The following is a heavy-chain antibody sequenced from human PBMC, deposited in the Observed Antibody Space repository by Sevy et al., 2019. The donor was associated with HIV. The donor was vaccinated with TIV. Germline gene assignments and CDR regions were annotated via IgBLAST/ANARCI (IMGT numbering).Heavy chain of an antibody. CDR1: GFTFSDYY. Sequence: GGSLRLSCAASGFTFSDYYMSWIRQAPGKGLEWVSYISSSSSYTNYADSVKGRFTISRDNAKNSLYLQMNSLRAEDTAVYYCVRGLPNQSIAARPPYYYYGMDVWGQGTTVTVSS. CDR3: VRGLPNQSIAARPPYYYYGMDV. J-gene: IGHJ6*02. D-gene: IGHD6-6*01. CDR2: ISSSSSYT. V-gene: IGHV3-11*06.